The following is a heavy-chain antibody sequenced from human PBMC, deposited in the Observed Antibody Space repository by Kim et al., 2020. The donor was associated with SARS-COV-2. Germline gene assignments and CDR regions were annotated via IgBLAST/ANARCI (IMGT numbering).Heavy chain of an antibody. J-gene: IGHJ4*02. CDR3: ARASGSYYEAFDY. Sequence: YADSVKGRFTIPRDHAKNSLYPQMNSLRAEDTAVYYCARASGSYYEAFDYWGQGTLVTVSS. V-gene: IGHV3-21*01. D-gene: IGHD1-26*01.